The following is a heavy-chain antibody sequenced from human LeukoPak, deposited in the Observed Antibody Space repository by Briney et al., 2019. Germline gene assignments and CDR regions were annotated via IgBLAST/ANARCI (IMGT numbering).Heavy chain of an antibody. CDR1: GFTLTRHH. J-gene: IGHJ4*02. V-gene: IGHV1-18*01. CDR2: IDANDGDT. D-gene: IGHD2-21*01. CDR3: VRDDCGSGTIIDY. Sequence: GASVKVSCTASGFTLTRHHMSWVRQAPGQGLEWMGWIDANDGDTIYAQRFQGRFTMTRDTSTTTVFLELRSLRLDDTAVYYCVRDDCGSGTIIDYWGQGTLVTVSS.